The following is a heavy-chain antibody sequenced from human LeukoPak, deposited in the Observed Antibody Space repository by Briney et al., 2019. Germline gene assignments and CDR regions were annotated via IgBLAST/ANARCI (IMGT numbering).Heavy chain of an antibody. CDR2: INHSGST. J-gene: IGHJ4*02. D-gene: IGHD3-10*01. Sequence: PSETLSLTCAVYGGSFRGYYWSWIRQPPGKGLEWIGEINHSGSTNYNPSLKSRVTISVDTSKNQFSLKLTSVTAADTALYYCARRATGNGSGSYYVDYWGQGTLVTVSS. CDR1: GGSFRGYY. V-gene: IGHV4-34*01. CDR3: ARRATGNGSGSYYVDY.